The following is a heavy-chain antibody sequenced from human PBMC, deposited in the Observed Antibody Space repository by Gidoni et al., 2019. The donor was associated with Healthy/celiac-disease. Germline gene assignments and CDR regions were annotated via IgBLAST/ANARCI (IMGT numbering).Heavy chain of an antibody. J-gene: IGHJ4*02. D-gene: IGHD4-17*01. CDR3: ARAHPAGSTVTFFDY. V-gene: IGHV4-38-2*01. CDR2: IYHSGST. Sequence: QVQLQETSPRLVKPSETLSLTCAVSGYSISRGYYWGWIRQPPGKGLEWIGSIYHSGSTYYNPSLKSRVTISVDTSKNQFSLKLSSVTAADTAVYYCARAHPAGSTVTFFDYWGQGTLVTVSS. CDR1: GYSISRGYY.